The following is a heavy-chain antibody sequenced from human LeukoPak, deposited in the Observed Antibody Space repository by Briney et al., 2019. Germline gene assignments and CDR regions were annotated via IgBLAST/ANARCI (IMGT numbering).Heavy chain of an antibody. J-gene: IGHJ5*02. V-gene: IGHV4-30-2*01. D-gene: IGHD3-10*01. CDR3: ARAANAPEGLLWFGELRGNWFDP. CDR2: IYPRGST. CDR1: GGSISSGSYS. Sequence: PSETLSLTCAVSGGSISSGSYSWSWIRQPPGKGLEWIGYIYPRGSTYYNPSLKSRVILSLDKSANQFSLNLSSVTAADTAVYYCARAANAPEGLLWFGELRGNWFDPWGQGTLVTVSS.